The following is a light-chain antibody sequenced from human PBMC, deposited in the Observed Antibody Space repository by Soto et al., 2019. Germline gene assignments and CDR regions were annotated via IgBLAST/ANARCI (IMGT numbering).Light chain of an antibody. V-gene: IGLV2-11*01. CDR2: DVS. J-gene: IGLJ1*01. CDR1: SSDVGGYTY. Sequence: QSVVAQPRSVSLSPGQSVSISCTGTSSDVGGYTYVSWYQQHPGKAPKVMIYDVSKRPSGVPDRFSGSKSGNTASLTISGLQSEDEADYYCCSYAGRYTYVFGTGTKVTVL. CDR3: CSYAGRYTYV.